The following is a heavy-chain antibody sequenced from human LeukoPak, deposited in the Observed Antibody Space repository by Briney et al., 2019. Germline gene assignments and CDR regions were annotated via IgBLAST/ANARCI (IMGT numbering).Heavy chain of an antibody. Sequence: PSQTLSLTCTVSGGPISSGGYYWSWIRQHPGKGLEWIGYIYYSGSTYYNPSLKSRVTISVDTSKNQFSLKLSSVTAADTAVYYCARAPVFVGGYGMDVWGQGTTVTVSS. J-gene: IGHJ6*02. CDR1: GGPISSGGYY. V-gene: IGHV4-31*03. CDR2: IYYSGST. CDR3: ARAPVFVGGYGMDV. D-gene: IGHD3-3*01.